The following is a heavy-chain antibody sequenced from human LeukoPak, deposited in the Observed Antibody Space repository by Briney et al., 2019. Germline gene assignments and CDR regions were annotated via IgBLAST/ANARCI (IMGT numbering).Heavy chain of an antibody. Sequence: GGSLRPSCAASGFTFSSYGMHWVRQAPGKGLEWVAFIRYDGSNKYYADSVKGRFTISRDNSKNTLYLRMNSLRAEDTAVYYCASLNYYGSGSYSVPIYWGQGTLVTVSS. V-gene: IGHV3-30*02. D-gene: IGHD3-10*01. CDR1: GFTFSSYG. J-gene: IGHJ4*02. CDR2: IRYDGSNK. CDR3: ASLNYYGSGSYSVPIY.